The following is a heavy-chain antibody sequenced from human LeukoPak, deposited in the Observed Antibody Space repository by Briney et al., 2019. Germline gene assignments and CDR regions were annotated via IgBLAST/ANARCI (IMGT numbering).Heavy chain of an antibody. Sequence: GGSLRLSCAASGFTFSSYSMNWVRQAPGKGLEWVSSISSSSSYIYYADSVEGRFTISRDNAKNTLYLQMNGLRVEDTAVYYCARALGDIRGQGTLVTVSS. CDR3: ARALGDI. CDR2: ISSSSSYI. J-gene: IGHJ4*02. V-gene: IGHV3-21*01. CDR1: GFTFSSYS.